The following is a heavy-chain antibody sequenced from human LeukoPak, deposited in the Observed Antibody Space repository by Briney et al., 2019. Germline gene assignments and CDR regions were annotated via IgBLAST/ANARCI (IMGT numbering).Heavy chain of an antibody. D-gene: IGHD3-16*01. CDR2: INPNSGGT. CDR1: GYTFTGYY. CDR3: ARGGPLGYYYYYMDV. J-gene: IGHJ6*03. V-gene: IGHV1-2*02. Sequence: ASVKVSCKASGYTFTGYYMHWVRQAPGQGLEWMGWINPNSGGTNYAQKFQGRVTMTRDTSISTAYMELSRLRSDDTAVYYCARGGPLGYYYYYMDVWGKGTTVTVSS.